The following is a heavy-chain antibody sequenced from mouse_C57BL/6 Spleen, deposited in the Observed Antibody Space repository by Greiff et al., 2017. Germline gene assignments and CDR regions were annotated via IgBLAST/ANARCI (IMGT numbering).Heavy chain of an antibody. CDR3: TYRPFDY. Sequence: EVQLQQSGGGLVQPGGSMKLSCAASGFTFSDAWMDWVRQSPEKGLEWVAAIRNKANNHATYYAESVKGRFTISRDDSKSSVYLQMNSLRAEDTGIYYCTYRPFDYWGQGTTLTVSA. D-gene: IGHD2-12*01. J-gene: IGHJ2*01. CDR1: GFTFSDAW. V-gene: IGHV6-6*01. CDR2: IRNKANNHAT.